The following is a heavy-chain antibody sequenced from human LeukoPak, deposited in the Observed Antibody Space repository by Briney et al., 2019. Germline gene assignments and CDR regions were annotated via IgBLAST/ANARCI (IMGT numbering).Heavy chain of an antibody. J-gene: IGHJ4*02. D-gene: IGHD3-22*01. V-gene: IGHV4-34*01. Sequence: PGGSLRLSCAASGFTFSSYAMSWIRQPPGKGLEWIGEINHSGSTNYNPSLKSRVTISVDTSKNQFSLKLSSVTAADTAVYYCARGRSYYDSSGLFDYWGQGTLVTVSS. CDR1: GFTFSSYA. CDR2: INHSGST. CDR3: ARGRSYYDSSGLFDY.